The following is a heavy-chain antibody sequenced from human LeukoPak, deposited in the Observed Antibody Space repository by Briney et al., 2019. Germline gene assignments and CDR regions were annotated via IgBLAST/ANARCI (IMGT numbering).Heavy chain of an antibody. CDR2: IKPDGSEK. V-gene: IGHV3-7*01. D-gene: IGHD1-26*01. CDR1: GFTFNTYW. Sequence: GGSLRLSCAASGFTFNTYWMSWVRQAPGKGLEGVATIKPDGSEKYYVDSVKGRFTISRDNAKNLLFLQMNTLRAEDTAVYYCPRGGIVGATPLFLYWGQGTLVTVSS. J-gene: IGHJ4*02. CDR3: PRGGIVGATPLFLY.